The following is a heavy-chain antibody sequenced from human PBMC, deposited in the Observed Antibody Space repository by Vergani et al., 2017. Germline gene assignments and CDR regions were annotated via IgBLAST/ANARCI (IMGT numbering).Heavy chain of an antibody. J-gene: IGHJ4*02. CDR2: INPEDSDT. CDR1: GYSFTRYW. V-gene: IGHV5-51*01. Sequence: EVQLVQSGAEVKKSGESLKIFCQGSGYSFTRYWIGWVRQLPGKGLEWMGVINPEDSDTRYSPSFQGQVTISADKSNRTAYLQWRSLKASDTAMYYCARQEGYNTLSFDYWGQGTQVTVSS. D-gene: IGHD5-24*01. CDR3: ARQEGYNTLSFDY.